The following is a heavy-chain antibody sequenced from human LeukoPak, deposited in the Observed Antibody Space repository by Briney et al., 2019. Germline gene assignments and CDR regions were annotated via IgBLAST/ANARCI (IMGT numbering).Heavy chain of an antibody. J-gene: IGHJ4*02. CDR1: GYTFTSYG. Sequence: GASVKVSCKASGYTFTSYGISWVRQALGQGLEWMGGIIPIFGTANYAQKFQGRVTITTDESTSTAYMELSSLRSEDTAVYYCARSDLEWLSRFDYWGQGTLVTVSS. V-gene: IGHV1-69*05. D-gene: IGHD3-3*01. CDR2: IIPIFGTA. CDR3: ARSDLEWLSRFDY.